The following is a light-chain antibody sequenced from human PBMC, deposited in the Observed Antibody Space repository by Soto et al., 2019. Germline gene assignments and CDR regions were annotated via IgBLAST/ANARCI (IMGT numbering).Light chain of an antibody. CDR2: RNN. J-gene: IGLJ2*01. CDR1: SFNIGSNY. V-gene: IGLV1-47*01. Sequence: QSVLTQPPSASGTPGQRVTISCSGSSFNIGSNYVYWYQQLPGTAPKLLIYRNNQWPSGVPDRFSGSKSGTSASLAISGLRSEDEADYYCAAWDDSLSGPVFGGGTKLTVL. CDR3: AAWDDSLSGPV.